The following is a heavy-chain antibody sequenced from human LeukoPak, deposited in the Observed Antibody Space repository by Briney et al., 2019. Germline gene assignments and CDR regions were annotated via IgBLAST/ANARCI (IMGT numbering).Heavy chain of an antibody. Sequence: SETLSLTCTVSGVSVSSGSYYWRWIRQPPGKGLEWIGYIYYSGSTNYNPSLKSRVTISVDTSKNQFSLKLSSVTAADTAVYYCARCARYYYGMDVWGQGTTVTVSS. CDR2: IYYSGST. J-gene: IGHJ6*02. V-gene: IGHV4-61*01. CDR1: GVSVSSGSYY. CDR3: ARCARYYYGMDV. D-gene: IGHD6-6*01.